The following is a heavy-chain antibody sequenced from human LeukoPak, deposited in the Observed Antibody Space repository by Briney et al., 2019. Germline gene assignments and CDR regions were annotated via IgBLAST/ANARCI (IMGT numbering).Heavy chain of an antibody. CDR3: ARGGTDSSGYYPPGDAFDI. Sequence: SETLSLTCTVSGGSISSYYWSWIRQPPGKGLEWIGYIYYSGSTNYNPSLKSRVTISVDTSKNQFSLKLSSVTAADTAVYYCARGGTDSSGYYPPGDAFDIWGQGTMVTVSS. D-gene: IGHD3-22*01. CDR1: GGSISSYY. CDR2: IYYSGST. J-gene: IGHJ3*02. V-gene: IGHV4-59*08.